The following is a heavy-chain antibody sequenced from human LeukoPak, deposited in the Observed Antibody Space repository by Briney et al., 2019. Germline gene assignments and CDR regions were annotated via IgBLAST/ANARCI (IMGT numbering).Heavy chain of an antibody. CDR3: ARGSGWYAFFGLGPTQHAEYFQH. V-gene: IGHV4-39*01. Sequence: SETLSLTCTVSGGSISSSSYYWGWIRQPPGKGLEWIGSIYYSGSTYYNPSLKSRVTISVDTSKNQFSLKLSSVTAADTAVYYCARGSGWYAFFGLGPTQHAEYFQHWGQGTLVTVSS. D-gene: IGHD6-19*01. CDR2: IYYSGST. CDR1: GGSISSSSYY. J-gene: IGHJ1*01.